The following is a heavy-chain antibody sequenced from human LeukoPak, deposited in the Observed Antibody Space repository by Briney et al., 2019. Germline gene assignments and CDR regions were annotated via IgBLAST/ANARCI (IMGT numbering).Heavy chain of an antibody. CDR1: GFTFGDYG. V-gene: IGHV3-20*04. J-gene: IGHJ4*02. CDR2: INWNGGST. Sequence: GGSLRPSCAASGFTFGDYGMSWVRQAPGKGLEWVSGINWNGGSTGYADSVKGRFTISRDNAKNSLYLQMNSLRAEDTALYYCARGTYYYDSSGYYYFDYWGQGTLVTVSS. D-gene: IGHD3-22*01. CDR3: ARGTYYYDSSGYYYFDY.